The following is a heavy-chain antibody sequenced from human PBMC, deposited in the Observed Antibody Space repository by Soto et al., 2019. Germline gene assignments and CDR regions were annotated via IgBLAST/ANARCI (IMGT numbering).Heavy chain of an antibody. Sequence: GGSLRLSCAASGFTFSSYSMNWVRQAPGKGLEWVSSISSSSSYIYYADSVKGRFTISRDNAKNSLYLQMNSLRAEDTAVYYCAKDRSGWYGFDYWGQGTLVTVSS. CDR1: GFTFSSYS. CDR3: AKDRSGWYGFDY. CDR2: ISSSSSYI. J-gene: IGHJ4*02. D-gene: IGHD6-19*01. V-gene: IGHV3-21*04.